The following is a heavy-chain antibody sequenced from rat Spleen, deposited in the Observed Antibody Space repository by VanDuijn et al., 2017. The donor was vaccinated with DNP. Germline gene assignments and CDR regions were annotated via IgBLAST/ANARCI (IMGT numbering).Heavy chain of an antibody. V-gene: IGHV5S13*01. CDR1: GFTFSNYG. D-gene: IGHD1-4*01. CDR2: ISSTGDNT. Sequence: EVQLVESGGGLVQPGRSLKLSCVASGFTFSNYGMAWVRQTPTKGLEWVASISSTGDNTYYSDSVKGRFSLSRDNAKSTLYLQVNSLRSEDTATYYCARSRLPGYYPFACWGQGTLVTVSS. J-gene: IGHJ3*01. CDR3: ARSRLPGYYPFAC.